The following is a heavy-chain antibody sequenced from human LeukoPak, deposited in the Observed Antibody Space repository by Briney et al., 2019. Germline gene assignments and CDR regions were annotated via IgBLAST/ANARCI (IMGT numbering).Heavy chain of an antibody. Sequence: SSETLSLTCAVYGGSFSGYYWSWIRQPPGRGQEWIGEINHSGSTNYNPSLKSRVTISVDTSKNQFSLKLSSVTAADTAVYYCARGRAFPSGIAAAGKGDYWGQGTLVTVSS. CDR3: ARGRAFPSGIAAAGKGDY. CDR2: INHSGST. CDR1: GGSFSGYY. D-gene: IGHD6-13*01. J-gene: IGHJ4*02. V-gene: IGHV4-34*01.